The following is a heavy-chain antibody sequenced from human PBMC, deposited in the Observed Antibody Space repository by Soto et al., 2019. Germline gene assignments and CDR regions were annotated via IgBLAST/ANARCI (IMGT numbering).Heavy chain of an antibody. V-gene: IGHV3-21*01. Sequence: GESLKISCAASGFTFSSYSMNWVRQAPGKGLEWVSSISSSSSYIYYADSVKGRFTISRDNAKNSLYLQMNSLRAEDTAVYYCARDPVVRGVKVFDYWGQGTLVTVSS. CDR2: ISSSSSYI. D-gene: IGHD3-10*01. CDR1: GFTFSSYS. CDR3: ARDPVVRGVKVFDY. J-gene: IGHJ4*02.